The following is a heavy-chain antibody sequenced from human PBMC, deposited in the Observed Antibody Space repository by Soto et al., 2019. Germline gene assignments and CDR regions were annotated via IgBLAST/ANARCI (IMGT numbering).Heavy chain of an antibody. CDR1: GGSISSYY. D-gene: IGHD6-6*01. CDR2: IYYSGST. Sequence: PSETLSLTCTVSGGSISSYYWSWIRQPPGKGLEWIEYIYYSGSTNYNPSLKSRVTISVDTSKNQFSLKLSSVTAADTAVYYCARLTNSSIAARVYYYYMDVWGKGTTVTVSS. CDR3: ARLTNSSIAARVYYYYMDV. J-gene: IGHJ6*03. V-gene: IGHV4-59*08.